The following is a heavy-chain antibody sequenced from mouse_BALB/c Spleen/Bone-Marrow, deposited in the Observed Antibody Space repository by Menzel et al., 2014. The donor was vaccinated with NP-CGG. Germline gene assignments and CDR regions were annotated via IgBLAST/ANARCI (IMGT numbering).Heavy chain of an antibody. V-gene: IGHV2-9*02. J-gene: IGHJ2*01. CDR1: GFSLTSYG. Sequence: VKLQESGPGLVAPSQSLSITCTVSGFSLTSYGVHWVRQPPGKGLEWLGIIWAGGSTNYNSALMSRLSIIKDNSKSQVVLKINSLQSDDTAMYYCATSYFGNYKYYFDFWGQGTTLTVSS. D-gene: IGHD2-10*01. CDR3: ATSYFGNYKYYFDF. CDR2: IWAGGST.